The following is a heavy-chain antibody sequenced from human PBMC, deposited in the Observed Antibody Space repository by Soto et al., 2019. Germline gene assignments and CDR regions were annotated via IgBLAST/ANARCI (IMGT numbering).Heavy chain of an antibody. J-gene: IGHJ4*02. D-gene: IGHD2-21*02. Sequence: SETLSLTCIVSGESISSSSYYWGWIRQPPGKGLEWIGSIYYSGRTYYNPSFKSRVTISIDTSKNQFSLKLSSVTATDTAVYYCARQRTTVVTKAYFDHWGQGALVTVSS. CDR1: GESISSSSYY. V-gene: IGHV4-39*01. CDR2: IYYSGRT. CDR3: ARQRTTVVTKAYFDH.